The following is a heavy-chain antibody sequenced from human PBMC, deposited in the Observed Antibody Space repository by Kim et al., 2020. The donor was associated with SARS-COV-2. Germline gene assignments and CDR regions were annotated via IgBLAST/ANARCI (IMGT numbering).Heavy chain of an antibody. J-gene: IGHJ6*02. CDR1: GYTFTSYG. CDR2: ISAYNGNT. D-gene: IGHD2-15*01. Sequence: ASVKVSCKASGYTFTSYGISWVRQAPGQGLEWMGWISAYNGNTNYAQKLQGRVTMTTDTSTSTAYMELRSLRSDDTAVYYCARVVEVSLSDYYYGMDVWGQGTTVTVSS. CDR3: ARVVEVSLSDYYYGMDV. V-gene: IGHV1-18*01.